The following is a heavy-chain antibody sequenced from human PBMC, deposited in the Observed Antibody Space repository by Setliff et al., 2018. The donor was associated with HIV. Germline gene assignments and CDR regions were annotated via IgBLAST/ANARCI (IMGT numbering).Heavy chain of an antibody. Sequence: PGESLRLSCTASGFTFGDYLMSWVRQAPGKGLEWVGFIRSKAYGGTPEYAASLGGRFTISRDDSKSIAYLQMSSLQTEDTAVYYCARGPHRYCSVTNCMYGFWGQGALVTVSS. J-gene: IGHJ4*02. CDR3: ARGPHRYCSVTNCMYGF. D-gene: IGHD2-15*01. CDR2: IRSKAYGGTP. CDR1: GFTFGDYL. V-gene: IGHV3-49*04.